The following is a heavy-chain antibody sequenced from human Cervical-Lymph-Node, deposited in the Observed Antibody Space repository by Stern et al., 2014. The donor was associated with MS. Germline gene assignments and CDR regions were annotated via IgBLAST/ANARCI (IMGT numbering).Heavy chain of an antibody. CDR2: ISWSSTNV. V-gene: IGHV3-9*01. CDR1: GFTFGDYA. CDR3: VKETSPSYYYGMDA. Sequence: QLVESGGGLEQPGRSLRLSCAASGFTFGDYAMHWVRQAPGKGLEWVSGISWSSTNVAYADSVRGRFTISRDNAKNSLFLQMNSLRAEDTALYYCVKETSPSYYYGMDAWGQGTTVIVSS. J-gene: IGHJ6*02.